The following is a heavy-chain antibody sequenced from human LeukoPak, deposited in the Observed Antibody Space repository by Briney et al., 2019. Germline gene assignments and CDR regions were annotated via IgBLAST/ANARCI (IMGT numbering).Heavy chain of an antibody. CDR3: ARQMNRWYTIFDY. V-gene: IGHV1-2*02. D-gene: IGHD6-13*01. CDR1: GYTFTGYY. J-gene: IGHJ4*02. Sequence: ASVKVSCKASGYTFTGYYMHWVRQAPGQGLEWVGWINPNSGGTNYAQKFQGRVTMTRDTSISTAYMELSRLRSDDTAVYYCARQMNRWYTIFDYWGQGTLVTVSS. CDR2: INPNSGGT.